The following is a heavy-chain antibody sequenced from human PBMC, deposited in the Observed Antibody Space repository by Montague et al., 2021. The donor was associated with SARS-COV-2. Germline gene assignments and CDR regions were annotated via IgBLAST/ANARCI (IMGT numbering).Heavy chain of an antibody. CDR3: ARQITMVREPFDS. V-gene: IGHV4-59*08. D-gene: IGHD3-10*01. J-gene: IGHJ4*02. CDR2: IYYYGSV. Sequence: SETLSLTCTVAGDSVSRSCWNWIRQSPGKGLEWIGNIYYYGSVNYSPSLKSRLSISLDTSKNQLSLTLTSVTAADTATYYCARQITMVREPFDSWGQGTLVLVSS. CDR1: GDSVSRSC.